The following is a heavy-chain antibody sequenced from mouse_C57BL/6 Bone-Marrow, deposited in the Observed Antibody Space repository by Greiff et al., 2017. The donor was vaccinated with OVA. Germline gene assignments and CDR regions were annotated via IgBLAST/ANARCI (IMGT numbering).Heavy chain of an antibody. CDR1: GFTFSNYW. CDR2: IRFKSDNYAT. CDR3: TDKYYYGSGYAMDY. D-gene: IGHD1-1*01. Sequence: EVKLEESGGGLVQPGGSMKLSCVASGFTFSNYWMNWVRQSPEKGLEWVAQIRFKSDNYATHYAVSVKGRFTIYRDDSKSSVYLQMNNLRAEDTGIYYGTDKYYYGSGYAMDYWGQGTSVTVSS. J-gene: IGHJ4*01. V-gene: IGHV6-3*01.